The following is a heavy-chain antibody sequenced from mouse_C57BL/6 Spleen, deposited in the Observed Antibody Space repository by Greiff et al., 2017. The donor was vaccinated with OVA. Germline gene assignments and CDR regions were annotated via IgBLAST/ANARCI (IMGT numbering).Heavy chain of an antibody. D-gene: IGHD1-1*01. Sequence: VQLQQSGTVLARPGASVKMSCKTSGYTFTSYWMHWVKQRPGQGLEWIGAIYPGNSDTSYNQKFKGKAKLTAVTSASTAYMELSSLTNEDSAVYYCTRSGEFITTVVAKRCFAYWGQGTLVTVSA. CDR2: IYPGNSDT. V-gene: IGHV1-5*01. CDR3: TRSGEFITTVVAKRCFAY. J-gene: IGHJ3*01. CDR1: GYTFTSYW.